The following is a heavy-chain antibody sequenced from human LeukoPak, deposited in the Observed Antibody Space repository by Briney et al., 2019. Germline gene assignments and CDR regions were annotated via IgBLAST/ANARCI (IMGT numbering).Heavy chain of an antibody. Sequence: GGSLRLSCAASGFTFSSYWMNWVRQAPGKGLVWVSRIASDGSSTTYADSVKGRFSISRDNAKNTLYLQMNSLRVGDTAVYYCARGRPHGSDYWGQGTLVTVSS. CDR1: GFTFSSYW. CDR3: ARGRPHGSDY. J-gene: IGHJ4*02. V-gene: IGHV3-74*01. CDR2: IASDGSST. D-gene: IGHD2-15*01.